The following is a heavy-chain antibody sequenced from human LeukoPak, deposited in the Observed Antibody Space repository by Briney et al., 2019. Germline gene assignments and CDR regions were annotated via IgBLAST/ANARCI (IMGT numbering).Heavy chain of an antibody. CDR3: ARGPPRGKYYYVDV. J-gene: IGHJ6*03. Sequence: GGSLRLSCAASGFTFSSFDMHWVRQPTGQGLECVSTIGTASDTYYPGSVEGRFTLSRDNAKNSLYLQMNSLTAGDTAVYYCARGPPRGKYYYVDVWGKGTTVTVSS. CDR1: GFTFSSFD. D-gene: IGHD1-1*01. CDR2: IGTASDT. V-gene: IGHV3-13*01.